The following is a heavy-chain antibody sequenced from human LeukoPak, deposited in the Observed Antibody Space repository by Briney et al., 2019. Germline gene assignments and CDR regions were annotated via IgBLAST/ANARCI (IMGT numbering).Heavy chain of an antibody. D-gene: IGHD3-10*01. Sequence: GGSLRLSCAASGFTFDDYAMHWVRQAPGKGLEWVSGISWNSGSIGYADSVKGRFTISRDNAKNSLYPQMNSLRAEDTALYYCAKFARGALLYWGQGTLVTVSS. V-gene: IGHV3-9*01. J-gene: IGHJ4*02. CDR2: ISWNSGSI. CDR1: GFTFDDYA. CDR3: AKFARGALLY.